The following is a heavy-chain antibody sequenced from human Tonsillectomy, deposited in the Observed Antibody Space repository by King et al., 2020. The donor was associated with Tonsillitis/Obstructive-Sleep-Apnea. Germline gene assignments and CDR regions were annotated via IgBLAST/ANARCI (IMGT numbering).Heavy chain of an antibody. CDR3: ARRDGGIDY. CDR1: GYSFASYW. V-gene: IGHV5-51*01. J-gene: IGHJ4*02. CDR2: IYPSDSDT. Sequence: QLVQSGAEVKEPGESLKISCKGTGYSFASYWIGWVRQMPGKGLEWMGIIYPSDSDTRYSPSFQGKVTTSADKLTSTAYLPWSSLKASDTAMYYCARRDGGIDYWGQGTLVTVSS.